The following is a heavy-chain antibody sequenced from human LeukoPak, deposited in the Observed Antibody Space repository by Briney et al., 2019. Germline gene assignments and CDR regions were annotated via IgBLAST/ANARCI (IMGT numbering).Heavy chain of an antibody. CDR3: ARDRSTDAISEF. Sequence: GGSLRLSCAASGFNFKTYTLTWVRQAPGKRPEWLSSITAGDGATYYADSVRGRFTISRDYSRNTVYLHLSGLRAEDTAVYYCARDRSTDAISEFWGQGALVAVSS. CDR1: GFNFKTYT. V-gene: IGHV3-23*01. CDR2: ITAGDGAT. J-gene: IGHJ4*02. D-gene: IGHD1-1*01.